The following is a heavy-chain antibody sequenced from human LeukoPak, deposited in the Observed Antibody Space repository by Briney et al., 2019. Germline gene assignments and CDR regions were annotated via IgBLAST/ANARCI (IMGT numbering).Heavy chain of an antibody. Sequence: GGSLRLSCAASGFTFSKYGMHWVRQAPGKGLEWLTFIQYDGNNKYYSDSVKGRFTISRDNSKNTLFLQMNSLRAEDTAVYYCARVGGTRYFDYWGQGTLVTVSS. CDR2: IQYDGNNK. CDR1: GFTFSKYG. J-gene: IGHJ4*02. CDR3: ARVGGTRYFDY. D-gene: IGHD1-26*01. V-gene: IGHV3-30*02.